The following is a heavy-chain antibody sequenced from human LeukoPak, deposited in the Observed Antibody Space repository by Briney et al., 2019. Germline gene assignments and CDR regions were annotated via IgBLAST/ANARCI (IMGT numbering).Heavy chain of an antibody. CDR3: ARTGYDSSGYYFPFDY. CDR1: GFTFSSYS. J-gene: IGHJ4*02. D-gene: IGHD3-22*01. CDR2: ISSSSSYI. Sequence: GGSLRLSCAASGFTFSSYSMNWVRQAPGKGLEWVSSISSSSSYIYYADSVKGRFTISGDNAKNSLYLQMNSLRAEDTAVYYCARTGYDSSGYYFPFDYWGQGTLVTVSS. V-gene: IGHV3-21*01.